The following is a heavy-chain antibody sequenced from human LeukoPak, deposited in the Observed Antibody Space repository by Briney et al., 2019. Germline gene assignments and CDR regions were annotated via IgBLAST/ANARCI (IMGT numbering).Heavy chain of an antibody. Sequence: GGSLRLSCAASGFTFSSYAMSWVRQAPGKGLEWVSAISGSGGSTYYADSVRGRFTISRDDSRNLVLLHMDSLRVEDTALYYCAKDVKADGVWDVDQWGQGTLVTVSS. V-gene: IGHV3-23*01. D-gene: IGHD4-17*01. J-gene: IGHJ4*02. CDR1: GFTFSSYA. CDR2: ISGSGGST. CDR3: AKDVKADGVWDVDQ.